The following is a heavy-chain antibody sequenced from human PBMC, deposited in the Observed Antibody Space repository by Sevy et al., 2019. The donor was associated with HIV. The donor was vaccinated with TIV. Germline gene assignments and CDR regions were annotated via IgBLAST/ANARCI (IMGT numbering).Heavy chain of an antibody. CDR1: GFTFSSYA. D-gene: IGHD2-2*01. CDR3: ARDGRPRGDFCSSTSCLIPSYFDY. J-gene: IGHJ4*02. Sequence: GGSLRLSCAASGFTFSSYAMHWVRQAPGKGLEWAAVISYDGSNKYYADSVKGRFTISRDNSKNTLYLQMNSLRAEDTAVYYCARDGRPRGDFCSSTSCLIPSYFDYWGQRTLVTVSS. V-gene: IGHV3-30-3*01. CDR2: ISYDGSNK.